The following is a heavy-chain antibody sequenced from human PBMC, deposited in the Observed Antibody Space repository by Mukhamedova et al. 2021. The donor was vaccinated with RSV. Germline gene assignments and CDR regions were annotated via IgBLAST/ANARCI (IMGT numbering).Heavy chain of an antibody. Sequence: RQPPGKGLEWVGRIMSRTDGGAPQYAAPVRGRFIISRDDSSNTLFLQLNNLNTDDTAMYYCTTDWSQLKIGVFDYWGQGAMGTVS. CDR2: IMSRTDGGAP. V-gene: IGHV3-15*01. CDR3: TTDWSQLKIGVFDY. J-gene: IGHJ4*02. D-gene: IGHD3-3*01.